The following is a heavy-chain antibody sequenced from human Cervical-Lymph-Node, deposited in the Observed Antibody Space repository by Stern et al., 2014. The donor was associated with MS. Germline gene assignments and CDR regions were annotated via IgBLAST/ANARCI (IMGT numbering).Heavy chain of an antibody. J-gene: IGHJ6*02. D-gene: IGHD2-21*02. Sequence: VQLVESGAEVKKPGASVKVSCKASGYTFINYYMHWVRQAPGHGLEWMGIINTLGGSQDYTQKCQGRLTMTRDTSTTTVSMELSGLRPEDTAVYYCAREYVEASGVGYLYYGLDVWGQGTTVIVSS. CDR2: INTLGGSQ. V-gene: IGHV1-46*01. CDR3: AREYVEASGVGYLYYGLDV. CDR1: GYTFINYY.